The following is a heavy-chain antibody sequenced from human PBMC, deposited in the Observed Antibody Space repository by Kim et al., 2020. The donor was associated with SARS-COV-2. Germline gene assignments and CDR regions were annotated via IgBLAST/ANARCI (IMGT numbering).Heavy chain of an antibody. V-gene: IGHV3-30*18. CDR1: GFTFSSYG. D-gene: IGHD3-22*01. J-gene: IGHJ6*02. CDR3: AKDDSSGYYAELYYYYYGMDD. CDR2: ISYDGSNK. Sequence: GWSLRLSCAASGFTFSSYGMHWVRQAPGKGLEWVAVISYDGSNKYYADSVKGRFTISRDNSKNTLYLQMNSLRAEDTAVYYCAKDDSSGYYAELYYYYYGMDDWGQGTTVTVSS.